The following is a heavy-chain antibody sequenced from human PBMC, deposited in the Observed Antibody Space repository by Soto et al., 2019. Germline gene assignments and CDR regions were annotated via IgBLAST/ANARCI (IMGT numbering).Heavy chain of an antibody. Sequence: QVQLVQYGAEVKKPGASVKVSCKASGYTFTSYAMHWVRQAPGQRLEWMGWINAGNGNTKYSQKFQGRVTITRDTSSSTAYMELSSLRSEDTAVYYCARDLGVGAESAYWGQGTLVTVSS. V-gene: IGHV1-3*01. CDR2: INAGNGNT. D-gene: IGHD1-26*01. CDR1: GYTFTSYA. J-gene: IGHJ4*02. CDR3: ARDLGVGAESAY.